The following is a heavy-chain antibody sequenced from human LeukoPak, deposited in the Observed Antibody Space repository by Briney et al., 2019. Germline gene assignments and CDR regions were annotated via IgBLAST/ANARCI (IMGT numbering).Heavy chain of an antibody. D-gene: IGHD5-18*01. V-gene: IGHV4-34*01. Sequence: PSETLSLTCAVYGGTFSGYYWSWIRQPPGKGLEWIGEINHSGSTNYNPSLKSRVTISVDTSKNQFSLKLSSVTAADTAVYYCARGKSYSYGYTRYYYYGMDVWGQGTTVTVSS. CDR1: GGTFSGYY. CDR2: INHSGST. J-gene: IGHJ6*02. CDR3: ARGKSYSYGYTRYYYYGMDV.